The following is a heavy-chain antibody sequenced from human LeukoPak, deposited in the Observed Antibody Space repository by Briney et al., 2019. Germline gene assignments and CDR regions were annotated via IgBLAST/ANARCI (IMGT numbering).Heavy chain of an antibody. CDR2: IIPIFGTA. CDR1: GGTFSRYA. Sequence: GSSVKVSCKASGGTFSRYAISWERQAPGQGLEWMGGIIPIFGTANYAQKFQGRVTITGDESTSTAYMELSSLRSEDTAVYYCARDRKGYCSGGSCPTWFDPWGQGTLVTVSS. J-gene: IGHJ5*02. CDR3: ARDRKGYCSGGSCPTWFDP. V-gene: IGHV1-69*01. D-gene: IGHD2-15*01.